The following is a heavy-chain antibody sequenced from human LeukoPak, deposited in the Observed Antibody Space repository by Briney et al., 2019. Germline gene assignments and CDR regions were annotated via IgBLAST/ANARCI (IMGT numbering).Heavy chain of an antibody. CDR3: ARTDYDFWSGYDWFDP. J-gene: IGHJ5*02. CDR1: GFTFSSYS. Sequence: GGSLRLSCAASGFTFSSYSMNWVRQAPGKGLEWVSSISSSSSYIYYADSVKGRFTISRDNAKNSLYLQMNSLRAEDTAVYNCARTDYDFWSGYDWFDPWGQGTLVTVSS. D-gene: IGHD3-3*01. CDR2: ISSSSSYI. V-gene: IGHV3-21*01.